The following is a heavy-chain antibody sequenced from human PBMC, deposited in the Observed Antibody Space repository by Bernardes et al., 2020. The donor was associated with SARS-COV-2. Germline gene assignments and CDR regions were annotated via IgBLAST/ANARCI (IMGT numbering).Heavy chain of an antibody. CDR1: GFTFSNYA. CDR3: AKEGGYNYGFQ. CDR2: ISGSGGST. D-gene: IGHD5-18*01. J-gene: IGHJ4*02. Sequence: GGSLRLSCAASGFTFSNYAMSWVRQAPGKGLAWVSGISGSGGSTYYPDSVKGRFTISRDNSKNTLYLQMNSLRAEDTAVYYCAKEGGYNYGFQWGQGTLVTVSS. V-gene: IGHV3-23*01.